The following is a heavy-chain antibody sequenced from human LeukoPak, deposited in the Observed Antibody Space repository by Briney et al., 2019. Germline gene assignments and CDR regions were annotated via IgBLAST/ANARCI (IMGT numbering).Heavy chain of an antibody. V-gene: IGHV3-7*01. CDR3: ARDFGETNAGPFDY. Sequence: GGSLRLSCAASGFTFSSYWMSWVRQAPGKGLEWVANIKQDGSEKYYVDSVKGRFTISRDNAKNSLYLQMNSLRAEDTAVYYCARDFGETNAGPFDYWGQGTLVTVSS. CDR2: IKQDGSEK. J-gene: IGHJ4*02. CDR1: GFTFSSYW. D-gene: IGHD3-10*01.